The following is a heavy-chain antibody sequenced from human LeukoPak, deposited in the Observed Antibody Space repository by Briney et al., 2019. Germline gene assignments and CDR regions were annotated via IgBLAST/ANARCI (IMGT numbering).Heavy chain of an antibody. CDR1: GYTFTGYY. CDR2: INPNSGGT. CDR3: ARDFNYGDYFVDWFDP. Sequence: ASVKVSCKASGYTFTGYYMHWVRQAPGQGLEWMGWINPNSGGTNYAQKFQGRVTMTRDTSISTAYMELSRLRSDDTAVYYCARDFNYGDYFVDWFDPWGQGTLVTVSS. J-gene: IGHJ5*02. D-gene: IGHD4-17*01. V-gene: IGHV1-2*02.